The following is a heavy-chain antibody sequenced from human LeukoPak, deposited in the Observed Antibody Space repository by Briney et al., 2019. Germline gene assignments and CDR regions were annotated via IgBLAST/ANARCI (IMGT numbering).Heavy chain of an antibody. CDR1: GGSMSSYY. D-gene: IGHD1-26*01. CDR2: IFYSGST. Sequence: SETLSLTCTVSGGSMSSYYWSWIRQPPGKGLEWIGYIFYSGSTNYNPSLKSRVPLLVDTSKNQFSLKLGSVTAADTAVYYCARQPYILGAYYFDYWGQGTLVTVSS. J-gene: IGHJ4*02. CDR3: ARQPYILGAYYFDY. V-gene: IGHV4-59*08.